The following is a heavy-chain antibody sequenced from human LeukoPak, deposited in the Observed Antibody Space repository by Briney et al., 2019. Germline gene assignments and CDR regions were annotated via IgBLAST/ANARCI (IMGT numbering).Heavy chain of an antibody. CDR3: GKGSILEWLKWFDP. J-gene: IGHJ5*02. CDR2: FSGSCGST. D-gene: IGHD3-3*01. CDR1: VFSFSSYA. Sequence: PGGSLRISCAASVFSFSSYAMSWVRQAPGKGLEWVSAFSGSCGSTYYADSVKGRLTISRDNSKNTLYLQMNSLGAEDTAVYYCGKGSILEWLKWFDPWGQGTLVTVSS. V-gene: IGHV3-23*01.